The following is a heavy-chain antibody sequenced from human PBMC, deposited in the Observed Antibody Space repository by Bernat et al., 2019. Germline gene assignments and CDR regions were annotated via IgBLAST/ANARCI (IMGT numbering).Heavy chain of an antibody. V-gene: IGHV3-30-3*01. CDR1: GFTFSSYA. Sequence: QVQLVESGGGVVQPGRSLRLSCAASGFTFSSYAMHWVRQAPGKGLEWVAVISYDGSNKYYADSVKGRFTISRDNSKNTLYLQMNSLRAEDTAVYYCARRCSGGSCYSLGAFDYWGQGTLVTVSS. CDR3: ARRCSGGSCYSLGAFDY. D-gene: IGHD2-15*01. J-gene: IGHJ4*02. CDR2: ISYDGSNK.